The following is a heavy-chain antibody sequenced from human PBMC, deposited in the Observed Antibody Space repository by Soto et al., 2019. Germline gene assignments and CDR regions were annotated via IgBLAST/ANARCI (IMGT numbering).Heavy chain of an antibody. J-gene: IGHJ1*01. CDR2: IYYSGST. V-gene: IGHV4-31*03. CDR3: AASSVAGAGYFQH. CDR1: GGSVSGGVYY. Sequence: QVQLQESGPGLVKPSQTLSLTCTVSGGSVSGGVYYWNWIRQHPEKGLEWIGYIYYSGSTYYNPSHRRRVTISAGPSKNQFSLKLSSVTVADTAVYYCAASSVAGAGYFQHWGQGTQVIVSS. D-gene: IGHD6-19*01.